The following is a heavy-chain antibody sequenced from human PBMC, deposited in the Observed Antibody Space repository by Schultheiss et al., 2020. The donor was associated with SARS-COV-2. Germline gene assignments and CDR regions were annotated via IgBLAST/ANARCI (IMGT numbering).Heavy chain of an antibody. Sequence: GGSLRLSCAASGFTFSSYAMHWVRQAPGKGLEWVAVISYDGSNKYYADSVKGRFTISRDNSKNTLYLQMNSLRAEDTAVYYCARVESSSPYYYYGMDVLGQGTTVTVSS. D-gene: IGHD6-6*01. J-gene: IGHJ6*02. V-gene: IGHV3-30-3*01. CDR2: ISYDGSNK. CDR1: GFTFSSYA. CDR3: ARVESSSPYYYYGMDV.